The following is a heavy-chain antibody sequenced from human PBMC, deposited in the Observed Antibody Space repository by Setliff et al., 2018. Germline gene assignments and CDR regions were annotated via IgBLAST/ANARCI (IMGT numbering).Heavy chain of an antibody. CDR1: GYSFTTYW. V-gene: IGHV5-51*01. CDR3: ARRAAAHDWFDP. CDR2: IYPADSDT. D-gene: IGHD2-15*01. Sequence: GESLKISCKGSGYSFTTYWIGWVRQMPGKGLELMGIIYPADSDTRYSPSFQGQVTISVDKSITTAYLQWSSLKASDTAIYYCARRAAAHDWFDPWGQGTPVTVSS. J-gene: IGHJ5*02.